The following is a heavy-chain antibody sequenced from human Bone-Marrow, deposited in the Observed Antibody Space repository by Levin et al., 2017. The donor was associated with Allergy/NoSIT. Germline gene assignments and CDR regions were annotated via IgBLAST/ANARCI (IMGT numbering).Heavy chain of an antibody. CDR2: ITSDGDNT. J-gene: IGHJ3*01. CDR3: AKDARGRAFFGDLDF. D-gene: IGHD3-16*01. Sequence: GGSLRLSCTATGFDFSRYGMHWVRQAPGKGLEWLTLITSDGDNTYYLDSVKGRFTISRDNSRNTLYLDMNTLTEEDTAVYYCAKDARGRAFFGDLDFWVQGTKVIVSS. V-gene: IGHV3-30*18. CDR1: GFDFSRYG.